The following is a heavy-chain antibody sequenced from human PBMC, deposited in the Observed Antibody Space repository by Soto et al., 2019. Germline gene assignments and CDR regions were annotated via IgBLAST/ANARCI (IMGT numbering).Heavy chain of an antibody. D-gene: IGHD1-26*01. CDR3: ARDKFSGTYYVRGVTYYFDF. CDR1: GFTFSDYW. J-gene: IGHJ4*02. V-gene: IGHV3-7*03. Sequence: EVQLVESGGGLVQPGGSLRLSCAASGFTFSDYWLGWVRQAPGKGLEWVVNIKQDESEKNYVDSVKGRFTISRDNAKNSLYLQMNSLTGEDTALYFCARDKFSGTYYVRGVTYYFDFWGPGTLVTVSS. CDR2: IKQDESEK.